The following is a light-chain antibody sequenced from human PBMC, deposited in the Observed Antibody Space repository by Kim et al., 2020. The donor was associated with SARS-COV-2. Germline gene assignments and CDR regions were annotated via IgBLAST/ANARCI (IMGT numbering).Light chain of an antibody. CDR1: QGISNY. J-gene: IGKJ1*01. V-gene: IGKV1-17*03. Sequence: ASVGDRLTITCRASQGISNYLAWYQQKAGKVPSLLIFGASTLQSGVPSRFSGSGSGTEFTLTISSLQPEDFATYYCLQHNGYPLTFGQGTKVDIK. CDR2: GAS. CDR3: LQHNGYPLT.